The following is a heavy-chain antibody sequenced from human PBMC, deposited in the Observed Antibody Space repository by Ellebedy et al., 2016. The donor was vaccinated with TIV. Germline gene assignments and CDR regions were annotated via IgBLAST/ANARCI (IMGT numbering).Heavy chain of an antibody. J-gene: IGHJ4*02. V-gene: IGHV3-21*06. D-gene: IGHD2-15*01. Sequence: PGGSLRLSCVVSGFTFSSYGMNWVRQSPGKGLEWVSSIRSTGRDKYYAESVKGRFTISRDNAQNTLFLQMNSLRVEDTAVYYCARVWSTPDSWGQGTLVIVSS. CDR1: GFTFSSYG. CDR2: IRSTGRDK. CDR3: ARVWSTPDS.